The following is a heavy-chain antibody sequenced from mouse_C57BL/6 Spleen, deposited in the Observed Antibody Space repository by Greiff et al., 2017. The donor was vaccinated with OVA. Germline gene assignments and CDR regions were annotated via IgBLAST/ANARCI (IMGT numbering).Heavy chain of an antibody. CDR3: ARGDTTVVATNYFDY. CDR1: GYAFTNYL. CDR2: INPGSGGT. V-gene: IGHV1-54*01. J-gene: IGHJ2*01. Sequence: QVQLQQSGAGLVRPGTSVKVSCKASGYAFTNYLIEWVKQRPGQGLEGIGVINPGSGGTNYNEKFKGKATLTADKSSSTAYMQLSSLTSEDSAVYFCARGDTTVVATNYFDYWGQGTTLTVSS. D-gene: IGHD1-1*01.